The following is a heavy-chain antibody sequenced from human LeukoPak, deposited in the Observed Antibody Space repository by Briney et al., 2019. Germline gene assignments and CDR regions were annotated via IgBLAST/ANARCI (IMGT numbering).Heavy chain of an antibody. CDR1: GFTFSSYA. V-gene: IGHV3-30-3*01. CDR3: ARDSRWTPTPGYYYGMDV. Sequence: GGSLRLSCAASGFTFSSYAVHWVRQAPGKGLEWVAVISYDGSNKYYADSVKGRFTISRDNSKNTLYLQMNSLRAEDTAVYYCARDSRWTPTPGYYYGMDVWGQGTTVTVSS. CDR2: ISYDGSNK. D-gene: IGHD3/OR15-3a*01. J-gene: IGHJ6*02.